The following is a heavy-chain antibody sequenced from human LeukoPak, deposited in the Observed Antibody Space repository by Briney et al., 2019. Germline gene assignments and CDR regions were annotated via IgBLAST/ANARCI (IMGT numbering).Heavy chain of an antibody. D-gene: IGHD3-9*01. CDR3: ARGGDGDILTGLVFDY. V-gene: IGHV1-18*01. Sequence: GASVKVSCKASGYRFTSYGISWVRPAPGQGLEWMGWMSAYNGNTNYAQKLQGRVTMTTDTSTSTAYMELRSLRSDDTAVYYCARGGDGDILTGLVFDYWGQGTLVTVSS. J-gene: IGHJ4*02. CDR2: MSAYNGNT. CDR1: GYRFTSYG.